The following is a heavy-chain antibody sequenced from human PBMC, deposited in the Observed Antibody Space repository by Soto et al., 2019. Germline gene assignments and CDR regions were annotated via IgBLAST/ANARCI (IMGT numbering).Heavy chain of an antibody. CDR2: IYNSGSA. CDR3: ARPAVTGFLNAFDV. J-gene: IGHJ3*01. V-gene: IGHV4-59*08. D-gene: IGHD6-19*01. Sequence: PSETLSLTCTVSGGSISSYYWSWIRQPPGKGLEWIGYIYNSGSANYNPSLTSRITLSVDTSKNQLSLKLSSVTAADTAVYYCARPAVTGFLNAFDVWGQGTMVTVSS. CDR1: GGSISSYY.